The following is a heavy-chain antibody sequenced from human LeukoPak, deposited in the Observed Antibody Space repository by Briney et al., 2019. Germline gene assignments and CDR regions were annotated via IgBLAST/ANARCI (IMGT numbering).Heavy chain of an antibody. J-gene: IGHJ6*02. V-gene: IGHV3-72*01. CDR2: TRNKANSYTT. CDR3: ARGYHSFDV. Sequence: PGGSLRLACAVSGFTFSDHYMDWVRQARGKGLEWVGRTRNKANSYTTVYAASVQGIFTVSRDDTKNSLYLQMNSLKTEDTAVYYCARGYHSFDVWGQETTVTVSS. D-gene: IGHD1-26*01. CDR1: GFTFSDHY.